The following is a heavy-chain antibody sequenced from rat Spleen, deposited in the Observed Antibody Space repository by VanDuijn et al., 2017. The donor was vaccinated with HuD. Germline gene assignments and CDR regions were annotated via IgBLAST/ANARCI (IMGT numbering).Heavy chain of an antibody. Sequence: QVQLKESGPGLVQPSQTLSLTCTVSGFSLTSYNVHWVRQPTGKGLEWMGVIWTGGSTDYNSALKSRLSISRDTSKSQVFLKRNRLQAEDIATYYCARDYSGGVMDAWGQGASVTVSS. CDR3: ARDYSGGVMDA. CDR1: GFSLTSYN. CDR2: IWTGGST. D-gene: IGHD1-1*01. J-gene: IGHJ4*01. V-gene: IGHV2-30*01.